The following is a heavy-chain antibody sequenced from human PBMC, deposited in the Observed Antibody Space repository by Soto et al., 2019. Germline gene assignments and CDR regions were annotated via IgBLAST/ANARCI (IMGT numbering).Heavy chain of an antibody. CDR2: INPGNGNT. J-gene: IGHJ6*02. CDR1: GYTFTSYA. CDR3: ARGFRGLSAVIVFYSGMDV. D-gene: IGHD3-16*02. Sequence: QVQLVQSGAEVKKPGASVKLSCTASGYTFTSYALHWVRQVPGQRLEWMGWINPGNGNTKYSQKFQSRLTITRDTSATTLFMDLNSLTSEDTAVYYCARGFRGLSAVIVFYSGMDVWGQGTTVTVAS. V-gene: IGHV1-3*01.